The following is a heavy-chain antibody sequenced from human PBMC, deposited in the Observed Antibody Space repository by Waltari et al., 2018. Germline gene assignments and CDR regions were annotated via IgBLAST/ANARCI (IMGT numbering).Heavy chain of an antibody. J-gene: IGHJ4*02. CDR1: GGSISSSSYY. V-gene: IGHV4-39*07. D-gene: IGHD5-12*01. Sequence: QVQLQESGPGLVKPSETLSLTCTVSGGSISSSSYYWGWIRQPPGKGLEWIGSIDYSGSTNYNPSLKSRVTISVDKSKNQFSLKLSSVTAADTAVYYCARGDGYNPPIRYWGQGTLVTVSS. CDR2: IDYSGST. CDR3: ARGDGYNPPIRY.